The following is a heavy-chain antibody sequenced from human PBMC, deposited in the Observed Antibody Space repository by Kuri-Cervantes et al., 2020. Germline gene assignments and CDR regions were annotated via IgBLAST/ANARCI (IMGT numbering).Heavy chain of an antibody. CDR3: ARGLGYYRFFDY. Sequence: SETLSLTCAVYGGSFSGYYWSWIRQPPGKGLEWIGEINHSGSTNYNPSLKSRVTISVDTSKNQSSLKLSSVTAADTAVYYCARGLGYYRFFDYWGQGTLVTVSS. CDR2: INHSGST. D-gene: IGHD3-22*01. V-gene: IGHV4-34*01. J-gene: IGHJ4*02. CDR1: GGSFSGYY.